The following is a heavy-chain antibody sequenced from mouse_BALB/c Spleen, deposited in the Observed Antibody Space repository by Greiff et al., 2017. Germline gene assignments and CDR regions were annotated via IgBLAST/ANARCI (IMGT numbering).Heavy chain of an antibody. CDR1: GFTFSSYA. Sequence: EVKLMESGGGLVKPGGSLKLSCAASGFTFSSYAMSWVRQTPEKRLEWVASISSGGSTYYPDSVKGRFTISRDNARNILYLQMSSLRSEDTAMYYCARKGDGNYPYAMDYWGQGTSVTVSS. CDR3: ARKGDGNYPYAMDY. J-gene: IGHJ4*01. D-gene: IGHD2-1*01. CDR2: ISSGGST. V-gene: IGHV5-6-5*01.